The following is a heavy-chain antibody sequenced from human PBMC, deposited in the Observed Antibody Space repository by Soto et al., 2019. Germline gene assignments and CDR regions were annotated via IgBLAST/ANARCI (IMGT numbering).Heavy chain of an antibody. J-gene: IGHJ4*02. CDR2: IVPLSDRT. V-gene: IGHV1-69*01. CDR1: GETLNSNP. D-gene: IGHD2-15*01. CDR3: ARKAGRDCHSGGGCFSLDV. Sequence: QVQLVQSGAEVKKPGSSLKVSCKVFGETLNSNPIGWVRQAPGQGLEWVGGIVPLSDRTNYAQELQGRVTVTADGSTSTVYMELSNLKSDDTDVYYWARKAGRDCHSGGGCFSLDVWGQGSLITVSS.